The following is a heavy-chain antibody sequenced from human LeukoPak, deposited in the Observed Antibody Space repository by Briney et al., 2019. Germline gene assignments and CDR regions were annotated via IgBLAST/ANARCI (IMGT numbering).Heavy chain of an antibody. CDR2: IKQDGSER. CDR3: ASDSGELGSTLPFDY. D-gene: IGHD1-7*01. Sequence: PGGSLRLSCAGSGFTFSSYWMSWVRQAPGKGLEWVANIKQDGSERFYVDSVKGRFTISRDNAKNSLYLQMNSLRAEDTAVYYCASDSGELGSTLPFDYWGQGTLVTVSS. V-gene: IGHV3-7*01. CDR1: GFTFSSYW. J-gene: IGHJ4*02.